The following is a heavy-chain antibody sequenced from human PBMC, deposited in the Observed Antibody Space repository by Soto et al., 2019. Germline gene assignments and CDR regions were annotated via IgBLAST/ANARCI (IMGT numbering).Heavy chain of an antibody. V-gene: IGHV3-21*01. CDR2: ISSLSSYI. CDR1: GFTFSSYS. Sequence: EVQLVESGGGLVKPGGSLRVSCVASGFTFSSYSMNWVRQAPGKGLEWVSSISSLSSYIYYADSVKGRFTISRDNAKNSLYLQMNSLRAEDTAIYYCARDLEFRDGNISHLDFWGQGTLVTVSS. J-gene: IGHJ4*02. D-gene: IGHD3-10*01. CDR3: ARDLEFRDGNISHLDF.